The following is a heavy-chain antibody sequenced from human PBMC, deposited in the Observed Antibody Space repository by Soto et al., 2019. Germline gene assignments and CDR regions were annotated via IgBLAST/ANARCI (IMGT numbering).Heavy chain of an antibody. V-gene: IGHV3-48*03. CDR1: GFTFSSYE. CDR2: ISSSGSTK. Sequence: PGGSLRLSCVASGFTFSSYEMNWVRQAPGKGLEWVTYISSSGSTKYYADSVKGRFTISRDNAKNSLYLQMNSLRAEDTAVYYCARENGMGVWGQGTTVTVSS. J-gene: IGHJ6*02. CDR3: ARENGMGV.